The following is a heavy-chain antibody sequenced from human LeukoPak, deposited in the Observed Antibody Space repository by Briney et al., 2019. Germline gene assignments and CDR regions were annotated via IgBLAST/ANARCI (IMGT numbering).Heavy chain of an antibody. CDR3: ATTLRNKPP. J-gene: IGHJ4*02. Sequence: GASVKVSCKASGYTFTSYDINWVRQGHGQGLEWMGYMNPNSGNTGYAQKFHGRVPMTSDTSISTAFMELSSLTSEDTAIYYCATTLRNKPPWGQGTLVTVSS. CDR1: GYTFTSYD. CDR2: MNPNSGNT. V-gene: IGHV1-8*01. D-gene: IGHD5-12*01.